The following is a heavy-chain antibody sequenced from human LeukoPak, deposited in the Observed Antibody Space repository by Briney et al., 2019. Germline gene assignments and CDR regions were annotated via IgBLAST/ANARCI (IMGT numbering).Heavy chain of an antibody. V-gene: IGHV1-8*02. D-gene: IGHD2-15*01. Sequence: ASVKVSCKASGYTFTNFEVNWVRQVAGQGLEWMGWMRPNSGETVNVQKFQGRVTMTRDISTSTAYMELTGLRSDDTAVYFCARGYCSGGGCYTAEYLPHWGQGTLVTVSS. CDR1: GYTFTNFE. CDR3: ARGYCSGGGCYTAEYLPH. CDR2: MRPNSGET. J-gene: IGHJ1*01.